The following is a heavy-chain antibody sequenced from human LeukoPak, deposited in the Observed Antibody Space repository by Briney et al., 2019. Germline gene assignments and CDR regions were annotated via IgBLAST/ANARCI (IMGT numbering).Heavy chain of an antibody. CDR3: AKGGDRGYYYDSSGYMGAFDI. CDR1: GFTFDDYT. J-gene: IGHJ3*02. D-gene: IGHD3-22*01. Sequence: GGSLRLSCAASGFTFDDYTMHWVRQAPGKGLVWVSRINSDGRSTNYADSVKGRFTISRDNAKNSLYLQMNSLRAEDTALYYCAKGGDRGYYYDSSGYMGAFDIWGQGTMVTVSS. CDR2: INSDGRST. V-gene: IGHV3-74*01.